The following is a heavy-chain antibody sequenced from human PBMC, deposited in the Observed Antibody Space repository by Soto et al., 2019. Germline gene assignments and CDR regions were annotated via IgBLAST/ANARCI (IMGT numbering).Heavy chain of an antibody. D-gene: IGHD4-17*01. V-gene: IGHV3-23*01. CDR1: GFTFSSYS. CDR2: LSGGGANT. CDR3: ARWSGYADA. J-gene: IGHJ4*02. Sequence: HPGGSLRLSCAASGFTFSSYSMNWVRQAPGKGLEWVSGLSGGGANTFYIDSVRGRFTISVDNSKNTVYLQMDSLRADDTAVYYCARWSGYADAWGQGTLVTVSS.